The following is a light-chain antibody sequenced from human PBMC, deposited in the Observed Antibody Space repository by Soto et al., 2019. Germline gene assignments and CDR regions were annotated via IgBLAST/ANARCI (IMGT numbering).Light chain of an antibody. V-gene: IGKV1-39*01. CDR2: AAS. CDR3: RQTYSTPQS. CDR1: QRISSY. Sequence: IHMTHSPLSLSASLGDIVTITFRAIQRISSYLNWYQQKPGKAPKILIYAASSLKSGVPSRFSGSGFGTDFTLTISSLQPEDFATYYCRQTYSTPQSFGQGTKVDIK. J-gene: IGKJ1*01.